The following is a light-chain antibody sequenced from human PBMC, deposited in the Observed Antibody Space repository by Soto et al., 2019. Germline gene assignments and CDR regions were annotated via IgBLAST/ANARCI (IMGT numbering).Light chain of an antibody. CDR3: QQYGSSRT. CDR1: QSVTSNY. V-gene: IGKV3-20*01. CDR2: GAS. J-gene: IGKJ1*01. Sequence: VLTQSPGTLSLSPGERATLSCRASQSVTSNYLAWYQQKPGQAPRLLIYGASNRATGIPDRFSGSGSGTDFSLTISSLELEDFAVYYCQQYGSSRTFGQGTKVDI.